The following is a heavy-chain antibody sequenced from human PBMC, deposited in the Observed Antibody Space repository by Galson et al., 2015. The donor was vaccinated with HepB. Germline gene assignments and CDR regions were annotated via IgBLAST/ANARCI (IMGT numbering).Heavy chain of an antibody. V-gene: IGHV5-51*03. CDR1: GYSFTNYW. J-gene: IGHJ4*02. CDR2: IYPGDSDT. D-gene: IGHD3-22*01. Sequence: QSGAEVKKPGESLKISCKGSGYSFTNYWIGWVRQMPGKGLEWMGIIYPGDSDTRYSPSFQGQVTTSADKSITTAYLQWSSLKASDTAMYYCARLYYYDSSGYYYVGYYFDYWGQGTLVTVSS. CDR3: ARLYYYDSSGYYYVGYYFDY.